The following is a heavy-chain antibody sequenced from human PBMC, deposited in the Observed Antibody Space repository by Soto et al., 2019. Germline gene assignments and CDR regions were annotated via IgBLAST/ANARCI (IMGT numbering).Heavy chain of an antibody. J-gene: IGHJ4*02. CDR3: ARAHVGDFDY. CDR2: IYHSGST. D-gene: IGHD3-10*01. Sequence: SETLSLTCTVSGYSISSGYYWGWIRQPPGKGLEWIGSIYHSGSTYYNPSLKSRVTISVDTSKNQFSLKLSSVTAADTAVYYCARAHVGDFDYWGQGTLVTVSS. V-gene: IGHV4-38-2*02. CDR1: GYSISSGYY.